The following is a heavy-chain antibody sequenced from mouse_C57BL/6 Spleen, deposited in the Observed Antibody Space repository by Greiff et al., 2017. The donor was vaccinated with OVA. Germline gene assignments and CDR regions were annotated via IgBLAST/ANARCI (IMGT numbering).Heavy chain of an antibody. CDR2: INPSSGYT. V-gene: IGHV1-4*01. CDR1: GYTFTSYT. Sequence: QVQLQQSGAELARPGASVKMSCKASGYTFTSYTMHWVKQRPGQGLEWIGYINPSSGYTTYNQKFKDTATLTADKYSSTAYMQLSSLTSEDSAVYYCARSDSNYYYWYFDVWGTGTTVTVSS. CDR3: ARSDSNYYYWYFDV. D-gene: IGHD2-5*01. J-gene: IGHJ1*03.